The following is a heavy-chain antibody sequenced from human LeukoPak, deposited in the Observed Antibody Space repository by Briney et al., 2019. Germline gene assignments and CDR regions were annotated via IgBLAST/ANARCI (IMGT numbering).Heavy chain of an antibody. CDR3: ARGSWQLRN. V-gene: IGHV4-4*07. J-gene: IGHJ4*02. CDR2: IYTSGNN. Sequence: PSETLSLTCTVSGDSISNYYWSWIRQPAGKGLEWIGHIYTSGNNNYNPSLKSRVTMSVDTSKNQFSLKLSSVTAADTAVYYCARGSWQLRNWGQGTLVTVSS. D-gene: IGHD6-19*01. CDR1: GDSISNYY.